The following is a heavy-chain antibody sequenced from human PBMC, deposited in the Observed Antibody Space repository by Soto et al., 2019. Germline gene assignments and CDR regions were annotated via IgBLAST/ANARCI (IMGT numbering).Heavy chain of an antibody. D-gene: IGHD6-13*01. CDR3: AREPHTPSGYSSSWYLGWFDP. J-gene: IGHJ5*02. V-gene: IGHV6-1*01. Sequence: KQSQTLSLTCAISGDSVSSNSAAWNWVRQSPSRGLEWLGRTYYRSKWYNDYAVSVKSRITFNPDTSKNQFSLQLNSVTPEDTAVYYCAREPHTPSGYSSSWYLGWFDPWGQGTLVTVSS. CDR1: GDSVSSNSAA. CDR2: TYYRSKWYN.